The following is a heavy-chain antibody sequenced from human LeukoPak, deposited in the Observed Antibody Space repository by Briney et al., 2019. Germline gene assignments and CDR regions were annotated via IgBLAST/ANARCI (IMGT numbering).Heavy chain of an antibody. CDR2: ISWNSGSI. D-gene: IGHD5-24*01. CDR3: ARSVEMATNFDY. J-gene: IGHJ4*02. CDR1: GFTFDDYA. V-gene: IGHV3-9*01. Sequence: PGGSLRLSCAASGFTFDDYAMHWVRQAPGKGLEWVSGISWNSGSIGYADSVKGRFTISRDNAKNSLYLQMNSLRAEDTAVYYCARSVEMATNFDYWGQGTLVTVSS.